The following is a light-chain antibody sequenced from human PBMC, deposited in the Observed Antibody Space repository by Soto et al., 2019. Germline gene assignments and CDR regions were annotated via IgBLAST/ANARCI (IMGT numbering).Light chain of an antibody. CDR1: QSVYNNY. CDR2: GAS. V-gene: IGKV3-20*01. J-gene: IGKJ2*01. CDR3: QQYGLPPHS. Sequence: EIVLTQSPGTLSLSPGERATLSCRASQSVYNNYLAWYQQKPGQTPRLLVNGASNRATGIPDRFSGGGSGTDFTLTIRSLEPEDFAVYYCQQYGLPPHSFGQGTRVEIK.